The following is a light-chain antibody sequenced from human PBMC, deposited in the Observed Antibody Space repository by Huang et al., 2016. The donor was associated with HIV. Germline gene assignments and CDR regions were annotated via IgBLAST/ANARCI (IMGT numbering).Light chain of an antibody. V-gene: IGKV1-8*01. CDR2: AAS. CDR1: KDINNF. CDR3: QQYDIHPLT. Sequence: IRMTQSPSSLSASTGDRVTITCRANKDINNFLAWYQQRPGSAPKLLIYAASTLQSGVTSRFSGNGSGTDFTLTIGCLHAEDVATYYCQQYDIHPLTFGPGTRVDIK. J-gene: IGKJ3*01.